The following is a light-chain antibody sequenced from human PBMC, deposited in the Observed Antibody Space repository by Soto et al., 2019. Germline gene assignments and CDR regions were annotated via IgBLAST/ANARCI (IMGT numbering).Light chain of an antibody. CDR3: QQLNSLPIT. Sequence: IQLTQSPSSLSASVGDRVTITCRASQGIRSYLAWYQQKVGKAPKLLIYISSILQSGVPSRFSGSGSGTDFTLTISGLQPEDSATYYCQQLNSLPITFGQGTRLEI. V-gene: IGKV1-9*01. CDR1: QGIRSY. CDR2: ISS. J-gene: IGKJ5*01.